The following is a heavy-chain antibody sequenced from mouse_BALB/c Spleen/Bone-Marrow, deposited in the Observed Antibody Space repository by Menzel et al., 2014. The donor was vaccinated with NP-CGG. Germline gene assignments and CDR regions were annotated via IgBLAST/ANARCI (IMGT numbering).Heavy chain of an antibody. CDR3: AKQDYYRYDYAMDY. CDR2: IWGDGST. V-gene: IGHV2-3*01. CDR1: GFSLXSYG. Sequence: VKLVESGTGLVAPSQSLSITCTVSGFSLXSYGVVWVRQPPGKGLEWLGVIWGDGSTNYHSALISRLSISKDNSKSXVFLKLNSLQTDDTATYYCAKQDYYRYDYAMDYWGQGTSVTVSS. D-gene: IGHD2-14*01. J-gene: IGHJ4*01.